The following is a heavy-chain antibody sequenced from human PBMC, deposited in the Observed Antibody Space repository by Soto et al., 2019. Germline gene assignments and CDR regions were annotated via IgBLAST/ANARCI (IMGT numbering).Heavy chain of an antibody. Sequence: PGGSLRLSCAASGFTFNNFGMHWVRQAPGKGLEWVAVIWYDGSNKYYADSVKGRFTISRDNSKNTLYLQMNSLRAEDTAVYYCARVYRGSHFDLGYWGQGTLVTVSS. CDR1: GFTFNNFG. CDR2: IWYDGSNK. CDR3: ARVYRGSHFDLGY. J-gene: IGHJ4*02. V-gene: IGHV3-33*01. D-gene: IGHD1-26*01.